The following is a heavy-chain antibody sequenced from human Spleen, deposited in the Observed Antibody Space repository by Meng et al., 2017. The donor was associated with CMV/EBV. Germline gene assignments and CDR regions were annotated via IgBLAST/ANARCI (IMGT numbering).Heavy chain of an antibody. Sequence: GESLKISCAASGFTFSSYAMSWVRQAPGKGLEWVSAISGSGGSTYYADSVKGRFTISRDNSKNTLYLQMNSLRAEDTAVYYCARPFVEVNYWGQGTLVTVSS. CDR2: ISGSGGST. CDR3: ARPFVEVNY. CDR1: GFTFSSYA. D-gene: IGHD2-21*01. V-gene: IGHV3-23*01. J-gene: IGHJ4*02.